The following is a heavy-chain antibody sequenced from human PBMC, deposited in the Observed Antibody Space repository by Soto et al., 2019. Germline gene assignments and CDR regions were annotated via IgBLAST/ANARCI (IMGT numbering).Heavy chain of an antibody. J-gene: IGHJ4*02. V-gene: IGHV4-39*01. CDR2: IYYSGST. CDR3: ARSRDGYNPYYFDY. D-gene: IGHD5-12*01. CDR1: GGSISSSSYY. Sequence: SETLSLTCTVSGGSISSSSYYWGWIRQPPGKGLEWIGSIYYSGSTYYNPSLKSRVTISVDTSKNQFSLKLSSVTAADTAVYYCARSRDGYNPYYFDYWGQGTLVTVSS.